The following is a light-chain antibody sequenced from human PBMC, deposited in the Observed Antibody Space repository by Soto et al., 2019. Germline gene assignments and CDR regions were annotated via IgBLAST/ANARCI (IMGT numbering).Light chain of an antibody. CDR3: GSYTISSTLMI. CDR1: PSDIGAYNY. J-gene: IGLJ2*01. CDR2: DVT. V-gene: IGLV2-14*03. Sequence: QSALTQPASASGSPGQSITISCSGTPSDIGAYNYVSWYQHLPGKAPKVIIYDVTNRPSGVSSRFSGSKSGTTASLTISGLQAEDEANYYCGSYTISSTLMIFGGGTKVTVL.